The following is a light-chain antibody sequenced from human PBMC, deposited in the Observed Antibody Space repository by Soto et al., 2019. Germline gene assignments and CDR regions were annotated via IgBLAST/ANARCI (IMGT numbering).Light chain of an antibody. Sequence: EVTLTQFPANLSLSPGESATLSCRASQSVSYHLAWYQQKPGQAPRLLIYDASNRAPGIPPRFSGSGSGTDFTLTVRSLEPEDSAIYYCQQRSRWPALTFGGGTKVEI. CDR1: QSVSYH. CDR2: DAS. V-gene: IGKV3-11*01. J-gene: IGKJ4*01. CDR3: QQRSRWPALT.